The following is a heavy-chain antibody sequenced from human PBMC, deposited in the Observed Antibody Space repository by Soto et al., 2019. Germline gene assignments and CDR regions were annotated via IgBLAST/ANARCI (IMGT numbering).Heavy chain of an antibody. D-gene: IGHD6-13*01. CDR2: IYYSGST. V-gene: IGHV4-59*01. Sequence: SETLSLTCTVSGGSISSYYWSWIRQPPGKGLERIGYIYYSGSTNYNPSLKSRVTISVDTSKNQFSLKLSSVTAADTAVYYCARAGTYSSSWLSVNWFDPWGQGTLVTVSS. CDR1: GGSISSYY. CDR3: ARAGTYSSSWLSVNWFDP. J-gene: IGHJ5*02.